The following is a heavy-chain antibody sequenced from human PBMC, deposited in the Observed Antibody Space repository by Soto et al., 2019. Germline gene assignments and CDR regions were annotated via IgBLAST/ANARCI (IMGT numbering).Heavy chain of an antibody. Sequence: QVQLVQSGAEVKKPGSSVKVSGKASGGTFSSYAISWGLQAPGHGLECRVGISPIFGTANYAQKFQGRVKITADESTSTAYMELSSLRSEVTGVYYCARGAITMVRGGPTYGMDVWGQGTTVTVSS. D-gene: IGHD3-10*01. CDR2: ISPIFGTA. CDR3: ARGAITMVRGGPTYGMDV. V-gene: IGHV1-69*01. J-gene: IGHJ6*02. CDR1: GGTFSSYA.